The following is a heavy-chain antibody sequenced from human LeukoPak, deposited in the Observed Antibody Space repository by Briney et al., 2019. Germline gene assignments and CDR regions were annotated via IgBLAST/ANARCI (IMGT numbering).Heavy chain of an antibody. D-gene: IGHD7-27*01. V-gene: IGHV4-34*01. J-gene: IGHJ4*02. CDR3: ARSIPGNWGYFY. Sequence: SETPSLTCAVSGGSFSGYYWSWIRQPPGKGLEWIGEINHSGSTNYNPSLKSRVTISVDTSKNQFSLKLSSVTAADTAVYYCARSIPGNWGYFYWGQGTLVTVSS. CDR1: GGSFSGYY. CDR2: INHSGST.